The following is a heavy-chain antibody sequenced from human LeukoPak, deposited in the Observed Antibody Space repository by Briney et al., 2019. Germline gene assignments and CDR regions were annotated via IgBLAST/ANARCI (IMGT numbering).Heavy chain of an antibody. CDR1: GSTFSGSA. J-gene: IGHJ4*02. D-gene: IGHD1-26*01. Sequence: GGSLRLSCAASGSTFSGSAMHWVRQAPGKGLEWVGQIGSGAKSYATAYAASVKGRFTISRDDSKNTAYLQMNSLKTEDTAVYYCTQLYSGSFGYWGQGTLVTVSS. CDR3: TQLYSGSFGY. CDR2: IGSGAKSYAT. V-gene: IGHV3-73*01.